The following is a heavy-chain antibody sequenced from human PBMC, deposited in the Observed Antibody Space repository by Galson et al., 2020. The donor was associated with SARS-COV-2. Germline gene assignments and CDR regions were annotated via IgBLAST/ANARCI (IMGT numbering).Heavy chain of an antibody. J-gene: IGHJ6*01. CDR3: ARDGGFYYGIDV. CDR1: GGSISADYY. D-gene: IGHD3-3*01. CDR2: VYYTGST. Sequence: SQTLSLTCTVSGGSISADYYWTWIRQRPGKGLEWIGFVYYTGSTSYNPSLKSQVMMSVDTSKSQFSLSLTSVTAADTAVYYCARDGGFYYGIDVWGQGTTVTVSS. V-gene: IGHV4-31*01.